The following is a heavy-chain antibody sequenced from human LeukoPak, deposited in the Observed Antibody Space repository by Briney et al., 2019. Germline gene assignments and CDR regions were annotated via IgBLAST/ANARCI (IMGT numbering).Heavy chain of an antibody. J-gene: IGHJ3*02. Sequence: ASVKVSCKASGYTFTDYYIHWVRQAPGQGLEWMGWINPNSGEAKYAQKFQGRVTMTRDTSISTAYMDLSRLTSDDTAVYYCARDRAKVFGVVLIVEAFDNWGQGTMVTVSS. D-gene: IGHD3-3*01. CDR2: INPNSGEA. CDR1: GYTFTDYY. CDR3: ARDRAKVFGVVLIVEAFDN. V-gene: IGHV1-2*02.